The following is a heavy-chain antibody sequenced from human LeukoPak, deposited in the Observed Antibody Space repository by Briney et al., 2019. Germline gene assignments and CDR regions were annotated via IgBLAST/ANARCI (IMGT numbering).Heavy chain of an antibody. Sequence: PSETLSLTCAVSGYSISSGYYWGWIRQPPGKGLEWIGSIYHSGSTYYNLSLKSRVTISVDTSKNQFSLKLSSVTAADTAVYYCARGGRIYYDSSGYYYYAFDIWGQGTMVTVSS. V-gene: IGHV4-38-2*01. CDR2: IYHSGST. J-gene: IGHJ3*02. D-gene: IGHD3-22*01. CDR3: ARGGRIYYDSSGYYYYAFDI. CDR1: GYSISSGYY.